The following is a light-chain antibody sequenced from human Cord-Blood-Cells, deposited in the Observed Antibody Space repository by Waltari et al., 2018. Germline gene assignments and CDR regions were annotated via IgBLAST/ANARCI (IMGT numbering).Light chain of an antibody. CDR1: SSDVGGYNY. V-gene: IGLV2-14*01. CDR2: DVS. J-gene: IGLJ1*01. Sequence: QSALTQPASVSGSPGQSITISCTGTSSDVGGYNYVPWYQQHPAKAPKLMIYDVSKRPSGVSNRFSGSKSGNTASLTISGLQAEDEADYYCSSYTSSSTPYVFGTGTKVTVL. CDR3: SSYTSSSTPYV.